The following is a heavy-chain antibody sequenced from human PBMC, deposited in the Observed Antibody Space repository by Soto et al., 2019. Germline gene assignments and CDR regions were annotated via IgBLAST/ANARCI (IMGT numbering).Heavy chain of an antibody. D-gene: IGHD5-12*01. V-gene: IGHV1-2*02. Sequence: ASVKVSCKASGYTFTGYYMHGVRRAPGQVLEWMGWINPNSGGTNYAQKFQGRVTMTRDTSISTAYMELSRLRSDDTAVYYCARSIVATISSDAFDIWGQGTMVTVSS. CDR2: INPNSGGT. CDR1: GYTFTGYY. J-gene: IGHJ3*02. CDR3: ARSIVATISSDAFDI.